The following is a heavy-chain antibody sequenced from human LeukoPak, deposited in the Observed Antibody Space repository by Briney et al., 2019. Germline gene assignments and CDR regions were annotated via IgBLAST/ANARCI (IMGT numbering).Heavy chain of an antibody. CDR1: GGSFSGYY. Sequence: SETLSLTCAVYGGSFSGYYWSWIRQPPGKGLEWIGEFNHSGSTNYNPSLKSRVTMSVDTSKNQFSLKLSSVTAADTAVYYCARDRAGGLRFLEWLSAFDYWGQGTLVTVSS. V-gene: IGHV4-34*01. CDR3: ARDRAGGLRFLEWLSAFDY. CDR2: FNHSGST. D-gene: IGHD3-3*01. J-gene: IGHJ4*02.